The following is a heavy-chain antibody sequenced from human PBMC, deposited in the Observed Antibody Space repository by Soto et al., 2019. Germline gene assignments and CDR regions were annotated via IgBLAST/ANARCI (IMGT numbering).Heavy chain of an antibody. Sequence: SETLSLTCAVYGGSSTGYYWSWIRQPPGKGLEWIGEINQSGNTNYNPSLKSRVTISVDTSKNQLFLNLTSVTAVDTAMYYCARHHVRGRTIAGAAEFWGQGTLVTVSS. CDR2: INQSGNT. CDR1: GGSSTGYY. CDR3: ARHHVRGRTIAGAAEF. V-gene: IGHV4-34*01. J-gene: IGHJ4*02. D-gene: IGHD6-13*01.